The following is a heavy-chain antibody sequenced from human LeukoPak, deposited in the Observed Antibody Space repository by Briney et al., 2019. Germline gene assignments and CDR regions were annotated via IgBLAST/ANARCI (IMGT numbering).Heavy chain of an antibody. CDR3: AREGRFLEWLPTYYYYMDV. V-gene: IGHV4-4*07. Sequence: SETLSLTCNVSGGSISSYYWSWIRQPAGKGLEWIGRIYTSGNTNYNPSLKSRVTMSVDTSKSQFSLKLSSVTAADTAIYYCAREGRFLEWLPTYYYYMDVWGKGTTVTVSS. CDR2: IYTSGNT. J-gene: IGHJ6*03. CDR1: GGSISSYY. D-gene: IGHD3-3*01.